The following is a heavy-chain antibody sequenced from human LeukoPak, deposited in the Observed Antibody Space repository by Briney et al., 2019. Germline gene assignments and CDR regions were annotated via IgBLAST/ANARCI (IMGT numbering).Heavy chain of an antibody. CDR1: GYSFTSYW. CDR3: ATYAGSYSKYFQH. D-gene: IGHD3-10*01. CDR2: IYPGDSDT. V-gene: IGHV5-51*01. J-gene: IGHJ1*01. Sequence: GESLKISCKGSGYSFTSYWVGWVRQMPGKGLEWMGIIYPGDSDTRYSPSFQGQVTISADKSISTAYLQWSSLKASDTAMYFCATYAGSYSKYFQHWGQGTLVTVSS.